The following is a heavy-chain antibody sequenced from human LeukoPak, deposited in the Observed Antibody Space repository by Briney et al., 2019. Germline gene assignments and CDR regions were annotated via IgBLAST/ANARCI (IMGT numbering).Heavy chain of an antibody. CDR1: GFTFSSYS. Sequence: GGSLRLSCAASGFTFSSYSMNWVRQAPGRGLEWVSYISGSSGTTYYADSVQGRFTISRDNAKNSLYLQMNSLRAEDTAVYYCARDSSSWYYWGQGALVTVS. D-gene: IGHD6-13*01. J-gene: IGHJ4*02. V-gene: IGHV3-48*01. CDR3: ARDSSSWYY. CDR2: ISGSSGTT.